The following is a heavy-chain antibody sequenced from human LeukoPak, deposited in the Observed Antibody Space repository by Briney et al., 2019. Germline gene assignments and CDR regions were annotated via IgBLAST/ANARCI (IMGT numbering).Heavy chain of an antibody. CDR1: GFTFSSYA. Sequence: GGSLRLSCSASGFTFSSYAMHWVRQAPGKGMEYVSAISSTGGSTYYADSVKGRFTISRDNSKNTLYLQMSSLRAEDTAVYYCVTHTAMANFDYWGQGTLVTVSS. D-gene: IGHD5-18*01. V-gene: IGHV3-64D*06. CDR2: ISSTGGST. J-gene: IGHJ4*02. CDR3: VTHTAMANFDY.